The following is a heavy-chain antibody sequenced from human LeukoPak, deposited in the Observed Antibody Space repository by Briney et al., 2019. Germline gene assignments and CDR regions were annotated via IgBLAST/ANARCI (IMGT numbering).Heavy chain of an antibody. D-gene: IGHD3-3*01. CDR2: ISAYNGNT. CDR3: AREMEGITIFGVENYYYYYMDV. CDR1: GYTFTSYG. V-gene: IGHV1-18*01. J-gene: IGHJ6*03. Sequence: GASVKVSCKASGYTFTSYGISWVRQAPGQGLEWMGWISAYNGNTNYAQKLQGRVTMTTDTSTSTAYMELRSLRSDDTAVYYCAREMEGITIFGVENYYYYYMDVWGKGTTVTVSS.